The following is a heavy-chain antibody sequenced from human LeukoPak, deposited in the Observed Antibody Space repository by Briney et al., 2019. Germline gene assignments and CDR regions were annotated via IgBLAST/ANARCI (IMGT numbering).Heavy chain of an antibody. CDR1: GYTFTSYY. Sequence: ASVKVSRKASGYTFTSYYMHWVRQAPGQGLEWMGIINPSGGITTYAQKFQGRVTMTRDTSTSTVYMELSGLRSEDTAVYYCARGGYSRPIFDYWGQGTLVTVSS. J-gene: IGHJ4*02. CDR3: ARGGYSRPIFDY. V-gene: IGHV1-46*01. D-gene: IGHD5-24*01. CDR2: INPSGGIT.